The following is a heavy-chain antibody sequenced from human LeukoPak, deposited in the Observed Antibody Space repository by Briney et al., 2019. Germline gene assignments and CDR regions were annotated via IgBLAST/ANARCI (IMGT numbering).Heavy chain of an antibody. CDR3: ARDPVGHLGYDSSGYYEGVNWFDP. D-gene: IGHD3-22*01. V-gene: IGHV3-21*01. CDR1: GFTFSSYS. Sequence: GGSLRLSCAASGFTFSSYSMNWVRQAPGKGLEWVSSISSSSSYIYYADSVKGRFTISRDNAKNSLYLQMNSLRAEDTAVYYCARDPVGHLGYDSSGYYEGVNWFDPWGQGTLVTVSS. J-gene: IGHJ5*02. CDR2: ISSSSSYI.